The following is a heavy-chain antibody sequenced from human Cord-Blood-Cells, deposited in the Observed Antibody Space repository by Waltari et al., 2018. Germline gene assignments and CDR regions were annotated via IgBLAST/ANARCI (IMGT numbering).Heavy chain of an antibody. CDR2: INHSGST. CDR1: GGSFSGYY. Sequence: QVHLQQWGAGLLKPSETLSLTCAVYGGSFSGYYWRWIRHHPGKGVEWIGEINHSGSTNYNPSLKSRVTISVDTSKNQFSLKLSSVTAADTAVYYCARGDLSTTGTTEPDDAFDIWGQGTMVTVSS. D-gene: IGHD1-1*01. V-gene: IGHV4-34*01. J-gene: IGHJ3*02. CDR3: ARGDLSTTGTTEPDDAFDI.